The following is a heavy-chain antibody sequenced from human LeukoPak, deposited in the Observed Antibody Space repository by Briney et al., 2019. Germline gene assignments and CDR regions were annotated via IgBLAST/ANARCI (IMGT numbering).Heavy chain of an antibody. CDR1: GGSISSSSYY. CDR2: VYYSGTP. J-gene: IGHJ4*02. V-gene: IGHV4-39*01. CDR3: ARVYDNLPGYYVTFAH. D-gene: IGHD3-9*01. Sequence: SETLSLTCTVSGGSISSSSYYWGWIRQPPGKGLEWIGNVYYSGTPYFNPSLKSRVTIFVDTSNNQFSLKLSSVTAADTAVYYCARVYDNLPGYYVTFAHWGQGPWSPSPQ.